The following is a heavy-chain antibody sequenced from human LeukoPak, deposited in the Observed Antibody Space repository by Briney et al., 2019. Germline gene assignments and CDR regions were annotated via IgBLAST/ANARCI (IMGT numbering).Heavy chain of an antibody. CDR3: AKDTRGIAVAGNFDY. V-gene: IGHV3-33*06. D-gene: IGHD6-19*01. CDR2: IWYDGSNK. Sequence: GGSLRLSCAASGFTFSSYGMHWVRQAPGKGLEWVAVIWYDGSNKYYADSVKGRFTISRDNSKNTLYLQMNSLRGEDTAVYYCAKDTRGIAVAGNFDYWGQGTLVTVSS. CDR1: GFTFSSYG. J-gene: IGHJ4*02.